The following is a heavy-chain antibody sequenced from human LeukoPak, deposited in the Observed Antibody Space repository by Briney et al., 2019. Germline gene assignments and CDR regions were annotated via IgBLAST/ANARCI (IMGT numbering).Heavy chain of an antibody. CDR3: ARVLHALGEEEYYYDSSGYSPSAFDI. V-gene: IGHV3-11*01. Sequence: GGSLRLSCAASGFTFSDYYMSWIRQAPGKGLEWVSYISSSGSTIYYADSVKGRFTISRDNAKNSLYLQMNSLRAEDTAVYYCARVLHALGEEEYYYDSSGYSPSAFDIWGQGTMVTVSS. J-gene: IGHJ3*02. D-gene: IGHD3-22*01. CDR2: ISSSGSTI. CDR1: GFTFSDYY.